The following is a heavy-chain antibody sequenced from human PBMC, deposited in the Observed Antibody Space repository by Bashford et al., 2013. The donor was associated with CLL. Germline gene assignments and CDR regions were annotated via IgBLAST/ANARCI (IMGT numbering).Heavy chain of an antibody. CDR1: GGSFSGYY. CDR3: ARGPMIVVVINPGEPYYYYYYGMDV. CDR2: INHSGST. Sequence: SETLSLTCAVYGGSFSGYYWSWIRQPPGKGLEWIGEINHSGSTNYNPSLKSRVTISVDTFKNQFSLKLSSVTAADTAVYYCARGPMIVVVINPGEPYYYYYYGMDVWGQGTTVTVSS. D-gene: IGHD3-22*01. J-gene: IGHJ6*02. V-gene: IGHV4-34*01.